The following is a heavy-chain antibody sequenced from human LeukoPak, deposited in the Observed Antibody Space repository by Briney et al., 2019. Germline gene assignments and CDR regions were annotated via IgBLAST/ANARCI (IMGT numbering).Heavy chain of an antibody. J-gene: IGHJ5*02. CDR3: ARRASDYYDSSGYYYWFDP. CDR1: VGTFSSYA. V-gene: IGHV1-69*05. Sequence: ASVKASCKASVGTFSSYAISWVRQAPGQGLEWMGGIIPIFGTANYAQKFQGRVTITTDESTSTAYMELSSLRSEDTAVYYCARRASDYYDSSGYYYWFDPWGQGTLVTVSS. D-gene: IGHD3-22*01. CDR2: IIPIFGTA.